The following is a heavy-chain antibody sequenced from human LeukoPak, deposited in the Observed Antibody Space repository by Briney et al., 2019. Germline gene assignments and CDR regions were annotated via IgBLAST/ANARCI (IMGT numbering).Heavy chain of an antibody. J-gene: IGHJ4*02. CDR2: IYSGGGT. CDR1: GFTVSSNY. Sequence: GGSLRLSCAASGFTVSSNYMTWVRQAPGKGLEWVSVIYSGGGTYYADSVKDRFTISRDNSKNTLYLQMNSLRVEDSAVYYCTRVFAYSYGDFDNWGQGTLVAVSS. CDR3: TRVFAYSYGDFDN. D-gene: IGHD5-18*01. V-gene: IGHV3-66*01.